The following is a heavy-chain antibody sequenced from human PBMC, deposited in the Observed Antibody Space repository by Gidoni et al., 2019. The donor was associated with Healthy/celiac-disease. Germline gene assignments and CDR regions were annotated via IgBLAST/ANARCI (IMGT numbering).Heavy chain of an antibody. CDR2: IFYSGST. D-gene: IGHD6-13*01. Sequence: LPLQESGPGLVKPSETLSLTCTVSGGSIRSSSYYWGWVRQPPGKGLEWIGRIFYSGSTSYNPSLKSRVPISVDTSKNQFSLKLSSVTAADTAVYYCASYSSSWYWYFDLWGRGTLVTVSS. CDR3: ASYSSSWYWYFDL. V-gene: IGHV4-39*01. CDR1: GGSIRSSSYY. J-gene: IGHJ2*01.